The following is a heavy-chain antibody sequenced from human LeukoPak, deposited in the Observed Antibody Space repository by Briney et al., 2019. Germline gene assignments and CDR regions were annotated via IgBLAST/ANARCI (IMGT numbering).Heavy chain of an antibody. V-gene: IGHV3-30*18. CDR1: GFTFSSYG. CDR3: AKAYYGSGSPLDWFDP. CDR2: ISYDGSKK. D-gene: IGHD3-10*01. J-gene: IGHJ5*02. Sequence: GRSLRLSCAASGFTFSSYGMHWVRQAPGKGLEWVAIISYDGSKKYYGDSVKGLFTISRDNSKNTLYLQMNSLRAEDTAVYYCAKAYYGSGSPLDWFDPWGQGTLVTVSS.